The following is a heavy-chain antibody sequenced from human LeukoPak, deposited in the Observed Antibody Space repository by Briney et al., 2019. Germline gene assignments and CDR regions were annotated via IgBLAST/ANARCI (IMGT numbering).Heavy chain of an antibody. CDR1: GYTFTSYD. CDR3: ARDPRIIAAAGPYFDY. V-gene: IGHV1-8*01. Sequence: ASVKVSCKASGYTFTSYDINWVRQATGQGLEWMGWMNPNSGNTGYAQKFQGRVTMTRNTSISTAYMELSSLRSEDTAVYYCARDPRIIAAAGPYFDYWGQGTLVTVSS. CDR2: MNPNSGNT. J-gene: IGHJ4*02. D-gene: IGHD6-13*01.